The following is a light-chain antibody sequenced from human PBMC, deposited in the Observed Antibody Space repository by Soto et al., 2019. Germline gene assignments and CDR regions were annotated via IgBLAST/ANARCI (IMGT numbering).Light chain of an antibody. CDR1: QSVRSN. CDR3: KQYDKSPRK. J-gene: IGKJ1*01. V-gene: IGKV3-15*01. Sequence: KVMTQCPSSLSLSPVERATLSCVASQSVRSNVAWYQQKPGQPPRLLIYDASTRATGIPSRFSGSGSGTEFTLTITSLKSEDFEVYSCKQYDKSPRKFGKGNXVDIK. CDR2: DAS.